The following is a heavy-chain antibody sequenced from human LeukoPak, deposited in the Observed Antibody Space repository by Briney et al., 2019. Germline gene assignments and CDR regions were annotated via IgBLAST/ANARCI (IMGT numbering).Heavy chain of an antibody. D-gene: IGHD1-7*01. CDR1: GYTFTGYY. CDR3: ARAQGITGTIRPPDY. V-gene: IGHV1-2*02. J-gene: IGHJ4*02. CDR2: INPNSGGT. Sequence: ASVKVSCKASGYTFTGYYMHWVRQAPGQGLEWMGWINPNSGGTNYAQKFQGRVTMTRDTSISTAYMELSRLRSDDTAVYYCARAQGITGTIRPPDYWGQGTLVTVSS.